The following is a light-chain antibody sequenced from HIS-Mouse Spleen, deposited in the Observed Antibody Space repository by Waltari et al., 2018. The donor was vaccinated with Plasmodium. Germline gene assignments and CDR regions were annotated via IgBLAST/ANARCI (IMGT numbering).Light chain of an antibody. J-gene: IGLJ2*01. CDR1: SRDVGGYNY. CDR3: CSYAGSYTWV. Sequence: QSALTQPRSVSGSPGQSVPIPCTGTSRDVGGYNYVSWYQQHPGKAPKLMIYDDSKRPSGGPDRFAGSKSGNAASLTICGLEAEDEADYYCCSYAGSYTWVFGGGTKLTVL. CDR2: DDS. V-gene: IGLV2-11*01.